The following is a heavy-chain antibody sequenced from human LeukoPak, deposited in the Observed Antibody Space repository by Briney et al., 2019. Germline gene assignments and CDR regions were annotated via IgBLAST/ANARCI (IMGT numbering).Heavy chain of an antibody. CDR2: ISSSGTTI. CDR3: AKDGGTHFDH. CDR1: GFTFRTSG. V-gene: IGHV3-48*01. D-gene: IGHD1-26*01. Sequence: GGSLRLSCAASGFTFRTSGMNWVCQAPGKGLEWVSYISSSGTTISYAQSVKGRFTITTDNAQNSPTLHMNTLRADDAAVYYCAKDGGTHFDHWGQGTLVTVSS. J-gene: IGHJ4*02.